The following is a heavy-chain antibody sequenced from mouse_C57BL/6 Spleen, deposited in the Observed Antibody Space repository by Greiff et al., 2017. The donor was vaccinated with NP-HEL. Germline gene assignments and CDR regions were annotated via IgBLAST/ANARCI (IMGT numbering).Heavy chain of an antibody. CDR2: IYPGDGDT. CDR3: ARSRGSYAMDY. Sequence: VKLMESGAELVKPGASVKISCKASGYAFSSYWMNWVKQRPGKGLEWIGQIYPGDGDTNYNGKFKGKATLTADKSSSTAYMQLSSLTSEDSAVYFCARSRGSYAMDYWGQGTSVTVSS. J-gene: IGHJ4*01. CDR1: GYAFSSYW. V-gene: IGHV1-80*01.